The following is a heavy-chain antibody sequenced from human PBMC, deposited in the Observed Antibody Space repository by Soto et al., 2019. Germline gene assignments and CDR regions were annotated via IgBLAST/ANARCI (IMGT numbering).Heavy chain of an antibody. Sequence: QLVESGGGVVQPGRSLRLSCAASGFTFSRDAMHWVRQAPGKGLEWVAFIWNDGSNEYYADSVKDRAIISRDNSENTVYLQMNSLRGEDTAVYFCVRDAANSGYAFDIWGQGTMVTVSS. CDR3: VRDAANSGYAFDI. CDR1: GFTFSRDA. CDR2: IWNDGSNE. J-gene: IGHJ3*02. D-gene: IGHD1-1*01. V-gene: IGHV3-33*01.